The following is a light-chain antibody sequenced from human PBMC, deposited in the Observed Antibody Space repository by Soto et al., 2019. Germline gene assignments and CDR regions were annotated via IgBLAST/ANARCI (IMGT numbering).Light chain of an antibody. CDR2: GAS. CDR3: QQYGSSPWT. J-gene: IGKJ1*01. V-gene: IGKV3-20*01. Sequence: EIVLTQSPGTLSLSPGERATLSCRASQSVSSSFLDWYQQKPDQAPRLLIYGASSRATGIPDRFSGSGSGTDFTLTITRLETEDFAVYYCQQYGSSPWTFGQGTKVEIK. CDR1: QSVSSSF.